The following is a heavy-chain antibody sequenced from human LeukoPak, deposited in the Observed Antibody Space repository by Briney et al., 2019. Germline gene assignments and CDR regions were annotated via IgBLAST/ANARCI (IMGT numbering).Heavy chain of an antibody. D-gene: IGHD3-3*01. V-gene: IGHV3-48*02. CDR1: GFTFSSFS. CDR2: INSSSSTI. CDR3: ARGYLQWQPHYFDY. Sequence: GGSLRLSCAAYGFTFSSFSMNWVRQAPGKGLEGVSCINSSSSTIYYADSVKGRLTISIDNAKNSLYLQMNNLRDDDTAVYYCARGYLQWQPHYFDYWGQGTLVTVSS. J-gene: IGHJ4*02.